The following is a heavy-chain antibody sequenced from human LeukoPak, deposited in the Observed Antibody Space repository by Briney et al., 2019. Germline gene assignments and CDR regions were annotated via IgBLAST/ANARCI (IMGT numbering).Heavy chain of an antibody. CDR1: GFTFSSYW. CDR3: ARVSPDAVAGTNRNPSGPGTEDY. D-gene: IGHD6-19*01. J-gene: IGHJ4*02. Sequence: GGSLRLSCAASGFTFSSYWMSWVRQAPGKGLEWVANIKQDGSEKYYVDSVKGRFTISRDNAKNSLYLQMNSLRAEDTAVYYCARVSPDAVAGTNRNPSGPGTEDYWGQGTLVTVSS. V-gene: IGHV3-7*01. CDR2: IKQDGSEK.